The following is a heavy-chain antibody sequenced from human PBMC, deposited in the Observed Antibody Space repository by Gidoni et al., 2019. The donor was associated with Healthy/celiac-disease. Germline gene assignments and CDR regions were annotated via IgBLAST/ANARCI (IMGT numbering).Heavy chain of an antibody. CDR2: INHSGST. V-gene: IGHV4-34*01. D-gene: IGHD1-26*01. Sequence: QVQLQQWGAGLLTPSETLSLTCAVYGGSFSGYYWSWIRQPPGKGLEWIGEINHSGSTNYNPSLKSRVTISVDTSKNQFSLKLSSVTAADTAVYYCARGLRGSSDYWGQGTLVTVSS. CDR1: GGSFSGYY. J-gene: IGHJ4*02. CDR3: ARGLRGSSDY.